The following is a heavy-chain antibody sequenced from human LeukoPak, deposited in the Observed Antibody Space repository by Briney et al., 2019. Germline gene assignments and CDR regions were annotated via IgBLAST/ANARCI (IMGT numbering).Heavy chain of an antibody. CDR1: GFTFSSYG. CDR2: ISYDGSNK. Sequence: GGSLRLSCAASGFTFSSYGMHWVRQAPGKGLEWVAVISYDGSNKYYADSVKGRFTISRDNSKNMVYLQMNSLRAEDTAVYYCARVLGYCSGGSCLPQNNYWGQGTLVTVSS. V-gene: IGHV3-30*03. CDR3: ARVLGYCSGGSCLPQNNY. D-gene: IGHD2-15*01. J-gene: IGHJ4*02.